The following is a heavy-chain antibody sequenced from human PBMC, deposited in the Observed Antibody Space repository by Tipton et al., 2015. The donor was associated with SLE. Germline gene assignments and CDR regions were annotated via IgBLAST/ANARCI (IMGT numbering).Heavy chain of an antibody. V-gene: IGHV3-74*01. CDR3: ARGVDYGDYFDY. Sequence: SLRLSCAASGFTFSSYWMHWVRQAPGKGLVWVSRINSDGSSISYADSVKGRFTISRDNAKNTLYLQINSLRAEDTAVYYCARGVDYGDYFDYWGQGTLVTVSS. CDR1: GFTFSSYW. CDR2: INSDGSSI. J-gene: IGHJ4*02. D-gene: IGHD4-17*01.